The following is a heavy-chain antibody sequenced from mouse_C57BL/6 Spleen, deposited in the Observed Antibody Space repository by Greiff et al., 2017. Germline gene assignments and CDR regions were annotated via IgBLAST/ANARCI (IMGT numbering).Heavy chain of an antibody. CDR2: ISDGGSYT. CDR3: AREGGLLSYFDY. J-gene: IGHJ2*01. Sequence: EVKLMESGGGLVKPGGSLKLSCAASGFTFSSYAMSWVRQTPEKRLEWVATISDGGSYTYYPDNVKGRFTISRDNAKNNLYLQMSHLKSEDTAMYYCAREGGLLSYFDYWGQGTTLTVSS. D-gene: IGHD2-1*01. V-gene: IGHV5-4*01. CDR1: GFTFSSYA.